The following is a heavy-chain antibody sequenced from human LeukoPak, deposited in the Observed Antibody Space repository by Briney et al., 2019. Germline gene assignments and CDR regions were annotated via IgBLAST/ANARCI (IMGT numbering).Heavy chain of an antibody. CDR3: ARVDLYYDFWSGYFKRNYYYYYMDV. D-gene: IGHD3-3*01. CDR2: ISAYNGNT. V-gene: IGHV1-18*01. CDR1: GYTFTSYG. J-gene: IGHJ6*03. Sequence: GASVKVSCKASGYTFTSYGISWVRQAPGQGLEWMGWISAYNGNTNYAQKLQGRVTMTTDTSTSTAYMELRSLRSDDTAVYYCARVDLYYDFWSGYFKRNYYYYYMDVWGKGTTVTVSS.